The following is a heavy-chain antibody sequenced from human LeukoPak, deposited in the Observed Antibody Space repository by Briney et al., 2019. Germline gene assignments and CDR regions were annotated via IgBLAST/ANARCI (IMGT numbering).Heavy chain of an antibody. CDR3: ARGRSHHDAFDI. J-gene: IGHJ3*02. V-gene: IGHV1-69*13. CDR1: GGTFSSYA. CDR2: IIPIFGTA. Sequence: SVKVSCKASGGTFSSYAISWVRQAPGQGLEWMGGIIPIFGTANYAQKFQGRVTITADESTSTAYMELSSLRSEDTAVYYCARGRSHHDAFDIWGQGTMVTVSS.